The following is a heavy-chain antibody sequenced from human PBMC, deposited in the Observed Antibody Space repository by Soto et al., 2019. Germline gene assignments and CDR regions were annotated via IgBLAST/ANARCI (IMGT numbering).Heavy chain of an antibody. Sequence: SETLSLTCTVSGGSISGSSYYWGWIRQPPGKGLEWIANIYYSGKTYYTPSLKSRVTISVDTSKNQFSLKLSSVTAADTAVYFCARLLRLTMVRGVIPFDGMDVWGQGTTVTVSS. CDR2: IYYSGKT. D-gene: IGHD3-10*01. CDR1: GGSISGSSYY. V-gene: IGHV4-39*01. CDR3: ARLLRLTMVRGVIPFDGMDV. J-gene: IGHJ6*02.